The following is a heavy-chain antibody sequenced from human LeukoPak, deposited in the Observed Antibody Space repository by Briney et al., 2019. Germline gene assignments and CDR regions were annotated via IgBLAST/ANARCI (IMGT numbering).Heavy chain of an antibody. D-gene: IGHD2-2*01. V-gene: IGHV1-2*02. J-gene: IGHJ6*02. CDR2: INPNSGGT. CDR1: GYTFTGYY. CDR3: ARDHCVSSGCYEDYYYGMDV. Sequence: GASVKVSCKASGYTFTGYYIQWVRQAPGQGLEWMGWINPNSGGTNYAQKFQGRVTMTRDTSISTAYMELGRLRSDDTAVYFCARDHCVSSGCYEDYYYGMDVWGRGTTVTVSS.